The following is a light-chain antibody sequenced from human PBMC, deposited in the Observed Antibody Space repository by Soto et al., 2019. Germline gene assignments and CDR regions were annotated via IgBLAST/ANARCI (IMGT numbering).Light chain of an antibody. CDR2: EVR. Sequence: QSVLTQPASVSGSPGQSITISCTEANSDVATYNLVSWYQHHPGKAPKLIIYEVRKRPLGVSNRFSGSKSANTASLTISGLQPEDEADYYCCSYVDTNTVIFGGGTKLTVL. CDR3: CSYVDTNTVI. CDR1: NSDVATYNL. V-gene: IGLV2-23*02. J-gene: IGLJ2*01.